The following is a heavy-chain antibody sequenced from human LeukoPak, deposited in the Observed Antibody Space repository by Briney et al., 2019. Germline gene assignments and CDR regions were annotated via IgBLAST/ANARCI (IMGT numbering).Heavy chain of an antibody. CDR2: INHSGST. Sequence: SETLSLTCAVYGGSFSSYYWSWIRQPPGKGLEWIGEINHSGSTNYNPSLKSRVTISVDTSKNQFSLKLSSVTAADTAVYYCARRAFGQLLFDYWGQGTLVTVSS. D-gene: IGHD2-2*01. CDR3: ARRAFGQLLFDY. CDR1: GGSFSSYY. V-gene: IGHV4-34*01. J-gene: IGHJ4*02.